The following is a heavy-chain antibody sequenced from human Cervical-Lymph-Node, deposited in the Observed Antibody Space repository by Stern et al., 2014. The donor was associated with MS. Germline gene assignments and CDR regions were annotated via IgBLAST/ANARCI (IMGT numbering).Heavy chain of an antibody. V-gene: IGHV4-30-4*01. CDR3: SRDADGYSLVFDY. D-gene: IGHD5-24*01. CDR1: GGSISSGDYY. J-gene: IGHJ4*02. Sequence: QVQLQESVPGLVKPSQTLSLTCAVSGGSISSGDYYWSWIRQSPGKGLEWIGYIHYSGTTYYNPSLKSRVTISVDTSKNQFSLKLSSVTAADTAVYYCSRDADGYSLVFDYWGQGTLVTVSS. CDR2: IHYSGTT.